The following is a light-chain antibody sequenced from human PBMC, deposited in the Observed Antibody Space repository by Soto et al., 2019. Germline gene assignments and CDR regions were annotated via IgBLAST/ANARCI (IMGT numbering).Light chain of an antibody. CDR3: HQRSNWPPYT. Sequence: EIVLTQSPATLSLSPGERATLSCRASQSVSSYLAWYQQKPGQAPRLLIYDASNRATGIPARFGGSGSGTDFTLPISSLEPEDFAVYYCHQRSNWPPYTFGRGPSWRSN. V-gene: IGKV3-11*01. CDR2: DAS. J-gene: IGKJ2*01. CDR1: QSVSSY.